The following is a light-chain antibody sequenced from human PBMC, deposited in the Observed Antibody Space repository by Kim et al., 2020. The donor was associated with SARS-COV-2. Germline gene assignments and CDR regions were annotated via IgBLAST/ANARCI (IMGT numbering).Light chain of an antibody. CDR3: NSRDSSGNHWV. CDR2: GKN. Sequence: SSELPQDPAVSVALGQTVRITCQGDSLRSYYASWYQQKPGQAPVLVIYGKNNRPSGIPDRFSGSSSGNTASLPITGAQAEDEADYYCNSRDSSGNHWVFG. V-gene: IGLV3-19*01. CDR1: SLRSYY. J-gene: IGLJ3*02.